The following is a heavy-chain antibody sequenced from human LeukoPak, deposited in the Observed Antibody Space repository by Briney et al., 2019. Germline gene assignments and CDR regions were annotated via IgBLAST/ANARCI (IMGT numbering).Heavy chain of an antibody. J-gene: IGHJ4*02. V-gene: IGHV4-34*01. Sequence: PSETLSLTCAVYGGSFSGYYWSWIRQPPGKGLEWIGEINHSGSTNYNPSLKSRVTMSVDTSKNQFSLKLSSVTAADTAVYYCARDLGIVGTTIFDSWGQGTLVTVSS. CDR3: ARDLGIVGTTIFDS. CDR2: INHSGST. D-gene: IGHD1-26*01. CDR1: GGSFSGYY.